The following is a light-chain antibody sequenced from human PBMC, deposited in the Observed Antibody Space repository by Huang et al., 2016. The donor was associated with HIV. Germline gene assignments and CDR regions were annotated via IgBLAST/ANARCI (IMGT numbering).Light chain of an antibody. V-gene: IGKV4-1*01. CDR2: WAA. CDR3: QQYYSTPFT. J-gene: IGKJ3*01. Sequence: DIVMTQSPDSLALSLGERATINRKPSQSVLASSNNKNYLAWYQQKPGPSPKLLIYWAATREAGVPDRFSGSGSGTDFTLTISSLQAEDVAVYYCQQYYSTPFTFGPGTKVDIK. CDR1: QSVLASSNNKNY.